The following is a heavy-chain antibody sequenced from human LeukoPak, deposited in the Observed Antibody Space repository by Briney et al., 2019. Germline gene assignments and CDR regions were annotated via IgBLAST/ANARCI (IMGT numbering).Heavy chain of an antibody. CDR3: ARDGVAPPNAFDI. D-gene: IGHD3-16*01. CDR1: GYTFTNYG. CDR2: ISAYNGNT. V-gene: IGHV1-18*01. Sequence: ASVKVSCKSSGYTFTNYGISWVRQAPGQGLEWMGWISAYNGNTNYAQKIQGRVTMTTDTSTNTAYMELRSLRSDDTAVYYCARDGVAPPNAFDIWGQGTMVTVSS. J-gene: IGHJ3*02.